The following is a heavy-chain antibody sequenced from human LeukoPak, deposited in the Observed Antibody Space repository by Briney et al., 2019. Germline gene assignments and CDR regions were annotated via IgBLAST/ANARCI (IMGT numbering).Heavy chain of an antibody. CDR1: GFTFSGYH. J-gene: IGHJ6*02. V-gene: IGHV3-11*05. CDR3: ARDIDLTAGIMDV. Sequence: GGSLRHSCAASGFTFSGYHMSWIRQAPGKGLEWVSFIVTRSTYTNYADSVKGRFTISRDNAKNSLYLQMNSLRAEDTAVYYCARDIDLTAGIMDVWGPGTTVTVSS. CDR2: IVTRSTYT. D-gene: IGHD1-14*01.